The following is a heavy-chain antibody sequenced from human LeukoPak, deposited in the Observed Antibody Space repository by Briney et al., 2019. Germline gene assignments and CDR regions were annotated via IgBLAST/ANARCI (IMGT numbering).Heavy chain of an antibody. J-gene: IGHJ5*02. V-gene: IGHV4-4*02. CDR3: VRAQEGCSRASCYLEP. D-gene: IGHD2-2*01. CDR2: MHHSGRT. Sequence: SETLSLTRAISGASISSTNWWIWVRQPPGKGLEWIGEMHHSGRTNYNPSLKSRITISVDKSKNQVFLRLNSVAAADTALYYCVRAQEGCSRASCYLEPWGQGTLVTVSS. CDR1: GASISSTNW.